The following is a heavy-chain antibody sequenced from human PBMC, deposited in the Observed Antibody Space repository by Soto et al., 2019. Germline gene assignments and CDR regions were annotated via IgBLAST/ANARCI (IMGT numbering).Heavy chain of an antibody. D-gene: IGHD7-27*01. V-gene: IGHV4-30-4*01. J-gene: IGHJ3*02. Sequence: QVQLQESGPGLVKPSQTLSLTCTVSGGSISSGDYYWSWIRQPPGKGLEWIGYIYYSGSTYYNPSLKSRVTISVDTSKNQFFLKLTSVTAADTALYYCARVVPPPNRNWGLWSGAFDIWGQGTMVTVSS. CDR3: ARVVPPPNRNWGLWSGAFDI. CDR2: IYYSGST. CDR1: GGSISSGDYY.